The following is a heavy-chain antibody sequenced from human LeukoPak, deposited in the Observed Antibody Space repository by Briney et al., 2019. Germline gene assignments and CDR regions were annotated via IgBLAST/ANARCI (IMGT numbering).Heavy chain of an antibody. D-gene: IGHD3-16*01. V-gene: IGHV3-21*01. J-gene: IGHJ3*02. CDR3: AREPDYAGAFDI. Sequence: GGSLRLSGAASGFPFSSYSLNWFRQAPGKGLEWVSSISSSSSYIYYADSVKGRFTISRDNAKNSLYLQMNSLRAEDTAVYYCAREPDYAGAFDIWGQGTMVTVSS. CDR2: ISSSSSYI. CDR1: GFPFSSYS.